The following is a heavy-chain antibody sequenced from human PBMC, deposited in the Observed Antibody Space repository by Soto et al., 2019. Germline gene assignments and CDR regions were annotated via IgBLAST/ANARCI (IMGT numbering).Heavy chain of an antibody. J-gene: IGHJ6*03. CDR1: GFTFDDYG. V-gene: IGHV3-20*01. CDR3: ARVAPPQHLYYYYYMDV. CDR2: INWNGGST. D-gene: IGHD2-2*01. Sequence: EVQLVESGGGVVRPGGSLRLSCAASGFTFDDYGMSWVRQAPGKGLEWVSGINWNGGSTGYADSVKGRFTISRDNAKNSLYLQMNSLRAEDTALYHCARVAPPQHLYYYYYMDVWGKGTTVTVSS.